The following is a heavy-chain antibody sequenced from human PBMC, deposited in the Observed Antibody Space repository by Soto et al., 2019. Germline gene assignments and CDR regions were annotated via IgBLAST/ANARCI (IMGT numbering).Heavy chain of an antibody. D-gene: IGHD3-9*01. CDR3: ARLPKGSVVTG. Sequence: VQLVESGGGVVSPGGSLRLSCVGSGFSFRDHSMNWVRQPPGKGLQWISYISSSSENIYYADSVKGRFTVSRDNAKNTLLLQMNSLRDDESAIYYCARLPKGSVVTGWGQGSLVTVSS. CDR1: GFSFRDHS. CDR2: ISSSSENI. J-gene: IGHJ4*01. V-gene: IGHV3-48*02.